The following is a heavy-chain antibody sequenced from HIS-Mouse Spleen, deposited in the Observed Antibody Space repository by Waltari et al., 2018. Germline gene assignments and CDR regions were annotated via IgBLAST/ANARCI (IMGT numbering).Heavy chain of an antibody. J-gene: IGHJ3*02. CDR3: ARLPARISLDAFDI. Sequence: EVQLVESGGGLVQPGGSLRLSCAASGFTVSSNYMSWVRQAPGKGLEWVSVIYRGGSTSYADSVKGRFTISRDNSKNTLYLQMNSLRAEDTAVYYCARLPARISLDAFDIWGQGTMVTVSS. D-gene: IGHD1-26*01. V-gene: IGHV3-66*01. CDR2: IYRGGST. CDR1: GFTVSSNY.